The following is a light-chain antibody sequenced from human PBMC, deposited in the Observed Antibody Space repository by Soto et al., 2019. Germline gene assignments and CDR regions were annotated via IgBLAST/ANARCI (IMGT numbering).Light chain of an antibody. Sequence: HSALTQPASLSGSPGQSITISCTGTSSDIGGYNYVSWHQQHPGKAPKLIIHDVTNRPSGVSDRFFGSKSGNTASLTISGLQAEDEADYYCSSYRASSTTHYVFGTGTKVTVL. CDR1: SSDIGGYNY. CDR3: SSYRASSTTHYV. J-gene: IGLJ1*01. CDR2: DVT. V-gene: IGLV2-14*03.